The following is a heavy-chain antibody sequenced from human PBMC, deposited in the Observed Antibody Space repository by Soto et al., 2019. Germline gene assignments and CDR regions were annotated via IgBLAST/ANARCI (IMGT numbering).Heavy chain of an antibody. D-gene: IGHD1-26*01. J-gene: IGHJ1*01. CDR2: LSGNGGSS. CDR1: GFTFRNYA. V-gene: IGHV3-23*01. CDR3: AQVRGIVGATGFFEH. Sequence: EVHLLESGGGLVQPGGSLRLSCAASGFTFRNYAMTWVRQAPGKGLEWVSGLSGNGGSSYYADSVKGRFTISRDNSDNTLYLEMGSRRAEDTDIYYCAQVRGIVGATGFFEHWGQGTLVTVSS.